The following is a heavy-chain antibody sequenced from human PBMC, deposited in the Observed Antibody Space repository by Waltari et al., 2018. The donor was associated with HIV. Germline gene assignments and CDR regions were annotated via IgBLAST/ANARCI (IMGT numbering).Heavy chain of an antibody. D-gene: IGHD4-4*01. V-gene: IGHV1-3*01. CDR3: AREGPPDYSNYNPNYFDY. CDR1: GYTFTSYA. CDR2: INAGNGNT. J-gene: IGHJ4*02. Sequence: ASGYTFTSYAMHWVRQAPGQRLEWMGWINAGNGNTKYSQKFQGRVTITRDTSASTAYMELSSLRSEDTAVYYCAREGPPDYSNYNPNYFDYWGQGTLVTVSS.